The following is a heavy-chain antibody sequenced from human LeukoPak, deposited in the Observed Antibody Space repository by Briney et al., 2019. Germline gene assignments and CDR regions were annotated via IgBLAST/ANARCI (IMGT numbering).Heavy chain of an antibody. V-gene: IGHV4-59*01. D-gene: IGHD6-19*01. J-gene: IGHJ4*02. Sequence: SETLSLTCTVSGGSISSYYWSWIRQPPGKGLEWIGYIYYSGSTNYNPSLKSRVTISVDTSKNQFSLKLSSVTAADTAVYYCARVVMSSGWYLVYWGQGTLVTVSS. CDR2: IYYSGST. CDR3: ARVVMSSGWYLVY. CDR1: GGSISSYY.